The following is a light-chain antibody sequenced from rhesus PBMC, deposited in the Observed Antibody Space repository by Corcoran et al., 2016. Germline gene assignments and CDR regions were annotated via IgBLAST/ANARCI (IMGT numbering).Light chain of an antibody. J-gene: IGKJ2*01. CDR3: QQYNDLLYS. V-gene: IGKV3-40*03. CDR2: SAY. CDR1: ESVGSY. Sequence: IVMTQSPATLSLSPGETATLSCRASESVGSYLAWYQQKPGQAPKLLVHSAYFRATGIPDRFSGSGSRTEFTLTISSLEPEDVGVYHGQQYNDLLYSFGQGTKVEIK.